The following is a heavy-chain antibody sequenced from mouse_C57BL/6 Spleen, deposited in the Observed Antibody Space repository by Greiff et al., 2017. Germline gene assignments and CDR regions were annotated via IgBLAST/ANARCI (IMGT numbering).Heavy chain of an antibody. J-gene: IGHJ4*01. CDR1: GFSLTSYG. CDR2: IWSGGST. Sequence: QVQLKQSGPGLVQPSQSLSITCTVSGFSLTSYGVHWVRQSPGKGLEWLGVIWSGGSTDYNAAFISRLSISKDNSKSQVFFKMNSLQADDTAIYYCARHYYGSSYVDAMDYWGQGTSVTVSS. D-gene: IGHD1-1*01. V-gene: IGHV2-2*01. CDR3: ARHYYGSSYVDAMDY.